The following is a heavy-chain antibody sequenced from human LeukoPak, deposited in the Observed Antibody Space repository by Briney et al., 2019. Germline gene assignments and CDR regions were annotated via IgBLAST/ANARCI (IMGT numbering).Heavy chain of an antibody. CDR1: GYTFTGYH. V-gene: IGHV1-2*02. D-gene: IGHD1-1*01. CDR3: VRSGYNWGFDY. CDR2: ISPNSGDT. Sequence: GASVKVSCKASGYTFTGYHMHRVRQAPGQGLEWMGWISPNSGDTGFAQKFQGRVTMTRDTSISTAYLELSRLRSDDTAVYYCVRSGYNWGFDYWGQGTLVTVSS. J-gene: IGHJ4*02.